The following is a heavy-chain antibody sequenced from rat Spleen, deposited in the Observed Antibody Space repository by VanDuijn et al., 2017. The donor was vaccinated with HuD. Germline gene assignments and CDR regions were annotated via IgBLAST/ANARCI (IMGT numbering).Heavy chain of an antibody. D-gene: IGHD1-9*01. CDR2: IIYDGSRT. CDR1: GFTFSDYN. CDR3: ARRHYGYTDYFDY. J-gene: IGHJ2*01. Sequence: EVQLVESGGDLVQPGRSLKLSCAASGFTFSDYNMAWVRQAPKKGLEWVATIIYDGSRTYYRDSVKGRFTISRDNAKGTLYLQMDSLRSEDMATYYCARRHYGYTDYFDYWGQGVMVTVSS. V-gene: IGHV5S10*01.